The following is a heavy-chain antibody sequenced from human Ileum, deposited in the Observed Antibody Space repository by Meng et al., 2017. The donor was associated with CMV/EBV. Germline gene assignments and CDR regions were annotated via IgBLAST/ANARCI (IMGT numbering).Heavy chain of an antibody. Sequence: GESLKISCAASGFTFSNYGMHWVRQAPGKGLEWVAVVSYEGFNKYYADSVGGRFTISRDNSENTLHLQMNSLRVEDTATYYCVRSYNDNWHTFEFWGQGTLVTVSS. J-gene: IGHJ4*02. CDR2: VSYEGFNK. V-gene: IGHV3-30*19. D-gene: IGHD1-20*01. CDR1: GFTFSNYG. CDR3: VRSYNDNWHTFEF.